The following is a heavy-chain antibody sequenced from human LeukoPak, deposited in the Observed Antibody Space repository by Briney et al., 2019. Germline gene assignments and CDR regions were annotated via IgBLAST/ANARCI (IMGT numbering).Heavy chain of an antibody. CDR3: ARRISGGLDY. Sequence: PSETLSLTCTVSGGSISNYYWSWIRQPPGKGPEWIGYIYYSGSTNYNPSLKSRVTISIDTSKNQFSLKVSSVTAADTAVYYCARRISGGLDYWGQGTLVTVSS. CDR2: IYYSGST. D-gene: IGHD3-3*02. V-gene: IGHV4-59*01. CDR1: GGSISNYY. J-gene: IGHJ4*02.